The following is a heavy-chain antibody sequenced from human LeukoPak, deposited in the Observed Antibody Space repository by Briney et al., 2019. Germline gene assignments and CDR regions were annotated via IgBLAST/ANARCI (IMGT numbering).Heavy chain of an antibody. D-gene: IGHD2-2*01. V-gene: IGHV4-34*01. CDR3: TRGMPDLWLNFDY. CDR1: GGSFSGYY. J-gene: IGHJ4*02. CDR2: INHSGST. Sequence: SETLSLTCAVYGGSFSGYYWSWIRQPPGKGLEWIGGINHSGSTNYNPSLKSRVTISVDTSKNQFSLKLSSVTAADTAVYYCTRGMPDLWLNFDYWGQGTLVTVSS.